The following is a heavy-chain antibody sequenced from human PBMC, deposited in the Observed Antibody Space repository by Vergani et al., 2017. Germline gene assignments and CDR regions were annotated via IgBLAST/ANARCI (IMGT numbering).Heavy chain of an antibody. D-gene: IGHD3-10*01. CDR3: ARSRIYDGAGSPDY. J-gene: IGHJ4*02. CDR2: VSFRGDT. V-gene: IGHV4-59*02. CDR1: VASVNSYY. Sequence: QVQLQESGPGLVKPSETLSLTCTVSVASVNSYYWSWIRQPPGKGLEWMGYVSFRGDTLYDPSVKGRMTISLNTSSNQFSLYLTSVTAADTAVYYCARSRIYDGAGSPDYWGQGTLVTVSS.